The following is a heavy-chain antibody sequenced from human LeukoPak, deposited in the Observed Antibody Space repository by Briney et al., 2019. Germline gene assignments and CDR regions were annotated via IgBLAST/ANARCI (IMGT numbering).Heavy chain of an antibody. Sequence: SETLSLTCAVYGGSFSGYYWSWIRQPPGKGLEWIGEINHSGSTNYNPSLKSRVTISVDTSKNQFSLKLSSVTAADTAVYYCARGRIAVAGSHLDPWGQGTLVTVSS. V-gene: IGHV4-34*01. CDR1: GGSFSGYY. D-gene: IGHD6-19*01. J-gene: IGHJ5*02. CDR2: INHSGST. CDR3: ARGRIAVAGSHLDP.